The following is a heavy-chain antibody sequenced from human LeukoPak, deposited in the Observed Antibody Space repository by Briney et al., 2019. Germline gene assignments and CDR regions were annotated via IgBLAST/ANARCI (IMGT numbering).Heavy chain of an antibody. Sequence: SQTLSLTCTVSGGSISSGTYYWSWIRQPPGKGLEWIGEINHSGSTNYNPSLKSRVTISVDTSKNQFSLKLSSVTAADTAVYYCARGGDSSSYYWGQGTLVTVSS. CDR3: ARGGDSSSYY. V-gene: IGHV4-39*07. D-gene: IGHD6-13*01. CDR2: INHSGST. CDR1: GGSISSGTYY. J-gene: IGHJ4*02.